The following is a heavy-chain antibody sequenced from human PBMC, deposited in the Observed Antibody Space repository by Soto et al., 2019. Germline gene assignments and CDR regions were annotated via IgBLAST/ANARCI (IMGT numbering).Heavy chain of an antibody. CDR2: IIPIFGTA. Sequence: SGKVSCKASGGTFSSYAISWVRQAPGQGLEWMGGIIPIFGTANYAQKFQGRVTLTADESTSTAYMELSSLRSEDTAVYYCARDKWGSITIFDYYGMDVWGQGTTVTVSS. CDR1: GGTFSSYA. V-gene: IGHV1-69*13. CDR3: ARDKWGSITIFDYYGMDV. D-gene: IGHD3-3*01. J-gene: IGHJ6*02.